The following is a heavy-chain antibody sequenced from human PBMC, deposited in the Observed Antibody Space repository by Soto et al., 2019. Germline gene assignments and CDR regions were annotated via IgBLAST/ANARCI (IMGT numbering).Heavy chain of an antibody. D-gene: IGHD2-2*01. J-gene: IGHJ5*02. CDR3: ARGPAQFDP. CDR2: INPMLGVA. Sequence: ASVKVSCKASGGSFSSLVISWLRQAPGQGPEWMGGINPMLGVANFAQKFQDRVTITADESTTTAYMELSSLRSEDTAVYYCARGPAQFDPWGQGTLVTVSS. V-gene: IGHV1-69*10. CDR1: GGSFSSLV.